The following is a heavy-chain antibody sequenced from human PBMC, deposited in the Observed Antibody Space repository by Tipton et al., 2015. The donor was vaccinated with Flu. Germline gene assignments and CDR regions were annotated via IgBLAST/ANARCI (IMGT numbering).Heavy chain of an antibody. CDR3: ARISMFRGAKWFDP. Sequence: TLSLTCAVSNSSISSAYYWGWIRQPPGKGLEWIGHIHHTGTTYYNPSLQSRVSISIDTSKNQFSLKLSSVTAADTAVYFCARISMFRGAKWFDPWGRGSLVTVSS. D-gene: IGHD1-26*01. CDR2: IHHTGTT. CDR1: NSSISSAYY. J-gene: IGHJ5*02. V-gene: IGHV4-38-2*01.